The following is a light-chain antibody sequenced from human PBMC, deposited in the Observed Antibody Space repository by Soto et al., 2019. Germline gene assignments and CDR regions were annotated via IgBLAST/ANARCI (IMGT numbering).Light chain of an antibody. CDR2: AAS. Sequence: IRMPPSPASFSVSPGDRVTITSRASQGISSYLAWYQQKPGKAPKLLIYAASALHSGVPSRFSGSGSGTDFTLTISSLQPEDFAPYYCQQSYSTPLGVGQGTQVDTK. V-gene: IGKV1-8*01. J-gene: IGKJ1*01. CDR3: QQSYSTPLG. CDR1: QGISSY.